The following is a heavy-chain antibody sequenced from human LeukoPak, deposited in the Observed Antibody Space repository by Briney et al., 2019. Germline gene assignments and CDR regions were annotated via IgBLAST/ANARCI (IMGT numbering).Heavy chain of an antibody. Sequence: GGSLRLSCAASGSTFSSYWMSWVRQAPGKGLEWVANIKQDGSEKYYVDSVKGRFTISRDNAKNSLYLQMNSLRAEDTAVYYCARDSVTTYFDYWGQGTLVTVSS. CDR3: ARDSVTTYFDY. V-gene: IGHV3-7*01. CDR2: IKQDGSEK. CDR1: GSTFSSYW. D-gene: IGHD4-11*01. J-gene: IGHJ4*02.